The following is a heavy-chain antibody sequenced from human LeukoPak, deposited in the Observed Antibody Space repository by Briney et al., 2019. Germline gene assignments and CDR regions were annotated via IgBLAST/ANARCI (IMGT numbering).Heavy chain of an antibody. J-gene: IGHJ4*02. CDR3: ARGGYSGFGYDY. Sequence: GASVKVSCKASGYTFTSYHMHWVRQAPGQGLEGMGIINPSGGRTSYAQKFQGRVTLTRDMSTSTVYMELSSLRSEDMAVYYCARGGYSGFGYDYWGQGTLVTVSS. V-gene: IGHV1-46*01. CDR2: INPSGGRT. CDR1: GYTFTSYH. D-gene: IGHD5-12*01.